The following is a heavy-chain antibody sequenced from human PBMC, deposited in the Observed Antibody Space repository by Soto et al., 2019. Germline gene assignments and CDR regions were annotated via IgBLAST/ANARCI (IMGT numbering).Heavy chain of an antibody. D-gene: IGHD6-13*01. V-gene: IGHV4-31*03. CDR2: IYYSGST. Sequence: SETLSLTCTVSGGSISSGGYYWSWIRQHPGKGLEWIGYIYYSGSTYYNPSLKSRVTISVDTSKNQFSLKLSPVTAADTAVYYCARDWSGAAGTHYYYYGMDVWGQGTTVTVSS. CDR1: GGSISSGGYY. J-gene: IGHJ6*02. CDR3: ARDWSGAAGTHYYYYGMDV.